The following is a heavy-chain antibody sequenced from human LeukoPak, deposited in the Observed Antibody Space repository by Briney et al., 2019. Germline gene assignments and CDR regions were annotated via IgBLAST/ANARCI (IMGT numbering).Heavy chain of an antibody. V-gene: IGHV1-46*01. D-gene: IGHD3-22*01. CDR1: GYTFTSNY. CDR2: ISPSGGST. J-gene: IGHJ4*02. Sequence: ASVKVSCKAFGYTFTSNYMHWVRQAPGQGPEWMGVISPSGGSTTYAQKFQGRVTLTRDMSTSTDYMELSSLRSEDTAVYYCARVDSTSPHELDYWGQGTLVTVSS. CDR3: ARVDSTSPHELDY.